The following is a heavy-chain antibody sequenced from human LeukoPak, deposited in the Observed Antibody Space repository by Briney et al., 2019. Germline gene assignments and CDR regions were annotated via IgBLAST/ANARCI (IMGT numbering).Heavy chain of an antibody. CDR3: AREGGYDSSGYYYGSLVY. Sequence: GASVKVSCKASGYTFTSYAMNWVRQAPGQGLEWMGRINPNSGGTNYAQKFQGRVTMTRDTSISTAYMELSRLRSDDTAVYYCAREGGYDSSGYYYGSLVYWGQGTLVTVSS. J-gene: IGHJ4*02. CDR2: INPNSGGT. CDR1: GYTFTSYA. D-gene: IGHD3-22*01. V-gene: IGHV1-2*06.